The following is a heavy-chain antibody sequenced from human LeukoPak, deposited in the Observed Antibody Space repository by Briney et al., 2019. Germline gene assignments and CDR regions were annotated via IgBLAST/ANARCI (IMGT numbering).Heavy chain of an antibody. CDR3: AKEHYRGSYYDY. CDR2: ISGSGGST. J-gene: IGHJ4*02. D-gene: IGHD1-26*01. Sequence: GGSLRLSCAASGFTFSSSAMNWVRQAPGKELEWVSVISGSGGSTYYADSVKGRFTISRDTSKNTLYLQVNSLRAEDTAIYYCAKEHYRGSYYDYGGQEPRVTVSS. V-gene: IGHV3-23*01. CDR1: GFTFSSSA.